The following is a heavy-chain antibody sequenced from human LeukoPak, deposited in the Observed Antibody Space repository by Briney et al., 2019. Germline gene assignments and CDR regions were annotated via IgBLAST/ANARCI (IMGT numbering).Heavy chain of an antibody. CDR1: GGSISSGGYL. D-gene: IGHD3-22*01. V-gene: IGHV4-31*03. Sequence: PSQTLSLNCTVSGGSISSGGYLWSWIRQHPGKVLEWIGYIYYSGSPYYNPSLKIRVTISVDTTKNQLSLNRSSVTAADTAVYYCASPYYDSSGYYTDYWGQGTLVTVSS. CDR3: ASPYYDSSGYYTDY. CDR2: IYYSGSP. J-gene: IGHJ4*02.